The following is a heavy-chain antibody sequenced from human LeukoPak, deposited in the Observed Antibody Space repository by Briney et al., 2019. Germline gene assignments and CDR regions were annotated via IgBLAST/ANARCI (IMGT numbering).Heavy chain of an antibody. D-gene: IGHD6-19*01. Sequence: PGGSLRLSCAVSGFSVSSFGMSWVRQAPGKGLEWISAISLNGETTWYAGSVKGRFTISRDNSKNTLYLQLTSLRAEDTAVYYCAQGFSNGWYPYWGQGSLVSVSS. CDR2: ISLNGETT. J-gene: IGHJ4*02. CDR3: AQGFSNGWYPY. V-gene: IGHV3-23*01. CDR1: GFSVSSFG.